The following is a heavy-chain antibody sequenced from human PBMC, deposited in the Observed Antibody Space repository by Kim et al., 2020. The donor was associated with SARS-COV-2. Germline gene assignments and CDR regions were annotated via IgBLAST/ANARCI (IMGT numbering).Heavy chain of an antibody. D-gene: IGHD2-15*01. CDR1: GFTFSSYW. CDR2: INSDGSST. J-gene: IGHJ6*02. V-gene: IGHV3-74*01. Sequence: GGSLRLSCAASGFTFSSYWMHWVRQAPGKGLVWVSRINSDGSSTSYADSVKGRFTISRDNAKNTLYLQMNSLRAEDTAVYYCARGPAGYCSGGSCYPYYYYYYGMDVWGQGTTVTVSS. CDR3: ARGPAGYCSGGSCYPYYYYYYGMDV.